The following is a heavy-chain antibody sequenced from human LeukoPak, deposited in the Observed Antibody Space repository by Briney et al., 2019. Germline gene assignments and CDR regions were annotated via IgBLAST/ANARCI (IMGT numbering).Heavy chain of an antibody. V-gene: IGHV4-31*03. CDR3: ARAFSRAIGSSKWFDP. CDR1: GGSISSGDYY. CDR2: IYYSGST. D-gene: IGHD6-6*01. Sequence: SETLSLTCTVSGGSISSGDYYWSWIRQHPGKGLVWIGYIYYSGSTDYNPTLKSRVSISVDTSKSQFSLKLTSVTAADTAVYYCARAFSRAIGSSKWFDPWGQGTLVTVSS. J-gene: IGHJ5*02.